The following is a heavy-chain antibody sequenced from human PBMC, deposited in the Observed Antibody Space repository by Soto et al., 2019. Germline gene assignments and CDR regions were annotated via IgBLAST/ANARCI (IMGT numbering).Heavy chain of an antibody. Sequence: QLQLQESGPGLVKPSETLSLTCTVSGGSISSSSYYWGWIRQPPGKGLEWIGSIYYSGSTYYNPSLKSRVTISVDTSKNQFSLKLSSVTAADTAVYYCARRQRSYYDSSGYGNWGQGTLVTVSS. CDR1: GGSISSSSYY. CDR2: IYYSGST. CDR3: ARRQRSYYDSSGYGN. D-gene: IGHD3-22*01. V-gene: IGHV4-39*01. J-gene: IGHJ4*02.